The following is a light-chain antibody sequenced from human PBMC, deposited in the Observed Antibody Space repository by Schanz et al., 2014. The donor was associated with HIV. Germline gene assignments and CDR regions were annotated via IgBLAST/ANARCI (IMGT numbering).Light chain of an antibody. J-gene: IGKJ1*01. CDR3: QQYGNSPRT. V-gene: IGKV3-20*01. CDR1: QTVRSSF. Sequence: VLTQSPATLSLSPGEGATLSCRASQTVRSSFLAWYQQRPGQAPRLLIYGGSNRATGIPDRFSGGGSGTDFTLTISRLEPEDFAVYYCQQYGNSPRTFGQGTKVEI. CDR2: GGS.